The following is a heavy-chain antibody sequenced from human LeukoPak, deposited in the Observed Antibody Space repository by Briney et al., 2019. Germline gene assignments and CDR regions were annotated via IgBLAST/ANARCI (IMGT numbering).Heavy chain of an antibody. Sequence: GASVKVSCKASGYTFTGYYMHWVRQAPGQGLEWMGWISAYNGNTNYAQKLQGRVTMTTDTSTSTAYMELRSLRSDDTAVYYCVREGDRYYDSSGYYPFDPWGQGTLVTVSS. D-gene: IGHD3-22*01. CDR3: VREGDRYYDSSGYYPFDP. CDR2: ISAYNGNT. V-gene: IGHV1-18*04. CDR1: GYTFTGYY. J-gene: IGHJ5*02.